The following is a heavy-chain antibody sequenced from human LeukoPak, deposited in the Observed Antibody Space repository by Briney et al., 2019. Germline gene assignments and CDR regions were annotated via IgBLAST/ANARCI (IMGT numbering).Heavy chain of an antibody. CDR3: ARAEETTWGIDP. CDR2: ISGSGVNT. V-gene: IGHV3-23*01. CDR1: GFIFSSYA. Sequence: GGSLRLSCAASGFIFSSYAMSWVRQAPGQGLEWVSGISGSGVNTYYADSVKGRFTISRDNSKKTLYLQMNSLRAEDTAVYYCARAEETTWGIDPWGQGILVTVSS. J-gene: IGHJ5*02. D-gene: IGHD3-16*01.